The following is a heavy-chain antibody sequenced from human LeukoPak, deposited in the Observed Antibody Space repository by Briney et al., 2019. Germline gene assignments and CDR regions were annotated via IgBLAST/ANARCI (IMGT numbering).Heavy chain of an antibody. D-gene: IGHD3-22*01. CDR2: INHSGST. Sequence: PSETLSLTCAVYGGSFSGYYWSWIRQPPGKGLEWIGEINHSGSTNYNPSLESRVTISVDTSKNQFSLKLSSVTAADTAVYYCARGFNVVRHWFDPWGQGTLVTVSS. CDR1: GGSFSGYY. J-gene: IGHJ5*02. CDR3: ARGFNVVRHWFDP. V-gene: IGHV4-34*01.